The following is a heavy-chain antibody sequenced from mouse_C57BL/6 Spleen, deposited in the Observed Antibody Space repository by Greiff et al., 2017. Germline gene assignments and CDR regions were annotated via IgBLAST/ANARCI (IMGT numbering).Heavy chain of an antibody. Sequence: QVQLQQSGAELVKPGASVKISCKASGYAFSSYWMNWVKQRPGKGLEWIGQIYPGDGDTNYNGKFTGKATLTADKSSSTAYMQLSSLTAEDSAVYFCARSGDYPVDYWGQGTTLTVSS. V-gene: IGHV1-80*01. J-gene: IGHJ2*01. CDR1: GYAFSSYW. D-gene: IGHD2-4*01. CDR3: ARSGDYPVDY. CDR2: IYPGDGDT.